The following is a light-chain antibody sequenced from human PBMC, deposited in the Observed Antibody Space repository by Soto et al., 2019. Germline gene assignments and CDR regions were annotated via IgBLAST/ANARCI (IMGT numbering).Light chain of an antibody. CDR3: AAWDGSLRAFV. Sequence: QSVLTQPPSASGTPGQRVAISCSGSNSNIGSEYVYWYQQVPGTAPKLLMYNNSQRPSGVPDRFSGSKSGTSASLAISGLRSEDDSDYYCAAWDGSLRAFVFGTGTKLTVL. J-gene: IGLJ1*01. V-gene: IGLV1-47*01. CDR1: NSNIGSEY. CDR2: NNS.